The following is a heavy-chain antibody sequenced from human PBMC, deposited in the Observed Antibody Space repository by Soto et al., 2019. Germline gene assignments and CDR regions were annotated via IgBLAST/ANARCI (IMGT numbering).Heavy chain of an antibody. V-gene: IGHV4-59*01. CDR3: ARVGTMVRGVIQFDP. J-gene: IGHJ5*02. D-gene: IGHD3-10*01. Sequence: SETLSLTCTVSGGSISSYYWSWIRQPPGKGLEWIGYIYYSGSTNYNPSLKSRVTISVDTSKNQFSLKLSSVTAADTAVYYCARVGTMVRGVIQFDPWGQGTLVTVSS. CDR1: GGSISSYY. CDR2: IYYSGST.